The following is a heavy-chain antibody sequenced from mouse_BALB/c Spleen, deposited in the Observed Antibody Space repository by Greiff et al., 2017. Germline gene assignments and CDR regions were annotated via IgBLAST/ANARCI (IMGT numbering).Heavy chain of an antibody. CDR3: ARLLLRYFYFDY. CDR1: GFTFSSYG. D-gene: IGHD1-1*01. V-gene: IGHV5-6-3*01. Sequence: DVQLVESGGGLVQPGGSLKLSCAASGFTFSSYGMSWVRQTPDKRLELVATINSNGGSTYYPDSVKGRFTISRDNAKNTLYLQMSSLKSEDTAMYYCARLLLRYFYFDYWGQGTTLTVSS. J-gene: IGHJ2*01. CDR2: INSNGGST.